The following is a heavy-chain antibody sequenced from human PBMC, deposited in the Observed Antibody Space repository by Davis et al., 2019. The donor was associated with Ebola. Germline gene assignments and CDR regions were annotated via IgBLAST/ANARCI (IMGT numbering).Heavy chain of an antibody. CDR2: LGTSADT. D-gene: IGHD4-17*01. J-gene: IGHJ3*02. CDR1: GFIFSSYV. V-gene: IGHV3-23*01. Sequence: PGGSLRLSCAASGFIFSSYVMSWVRQAPGKGLEWVSTLGTSADTYYAESVKGRFTISRDNSKNTLYLQMNSLRAEDTAIYYCARGAYGDYIVKAFDIWGQGTKVTVSS. CDR3: ARGAYGDYIVKAFDI.